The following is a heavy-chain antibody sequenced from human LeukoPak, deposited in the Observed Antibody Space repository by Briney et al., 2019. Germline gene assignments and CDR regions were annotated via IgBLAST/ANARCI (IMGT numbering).Heavy chain of an antibody. CDR3: ARGRGSSDWYYCGY. J-gene: IGHJ4*02. CDR2: ISGYNGNT. Sequence: ASVKVSCKASGYTFTKYGITWVRQAPGQGLEWLGWISGYNGNTKYAHKFQDRVTVTTDTSTSTAYMEMRSLTSDDTAVYYCARGRGSSDWYYCGYWGQGTLFTVSS. V-gene: IGHV1-18*01. CDR1: GYTFTKYG. D-gene: IGHD6-19*01.